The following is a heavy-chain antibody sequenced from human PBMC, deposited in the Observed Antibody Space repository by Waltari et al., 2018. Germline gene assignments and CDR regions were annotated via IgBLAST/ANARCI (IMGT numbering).Heavy chain of an antibody. CDR3: TRIRITIFGVVKIGDY. D-gene: IGHD3-3*01. CDR1: GFTFGDYA. Sequence: EVQLVESGGGLVQPGRSLRLSCTASGFTFGDYAMSWVRQAPGKGLEWVGFIRSKAYGGTTEYAASVKGIFTISRDDSKSIAYLQMNSLKTEDTAVYYCTRIRITIFGVVKIGDYWGQGTLVTVSS. V-gene: IGHV3-49*04. CDR2: IRSKAYGGTT. J-gene: IGHJ4*02.